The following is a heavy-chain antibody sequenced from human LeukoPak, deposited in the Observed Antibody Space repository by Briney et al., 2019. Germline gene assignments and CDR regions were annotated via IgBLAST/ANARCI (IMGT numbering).Heavy chain of an antibody. CDR2: ISGDGGST. Sequence: PGGSLRLSCAASGFTFDDYAMHWVRQAPGKGLEWVSLISGDGGSTYYADSVKGRFTISRDNSKNSLYLQMNSLRTDDTALYYCVKDTSDTSGSYRPSDAFDIWGQGTMVTVSS. V-gene: IGHV3-43*02. CDR3: VKDTSDTSGSYRPSDAFDI. J-gene: IGHJ3*02. CDR1: GFTFDDYA. D-gene: IGHD3-22*01.